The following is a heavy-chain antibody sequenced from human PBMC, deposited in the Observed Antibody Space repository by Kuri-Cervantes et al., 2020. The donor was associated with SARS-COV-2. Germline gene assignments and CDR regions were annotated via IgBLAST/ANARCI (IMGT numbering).Heavy chain of an antibody. V-gene: IGHV1-46*01. J-gene: IGHJ5*02. CDR2: INPSGGST. D-gene: IGHD2-15*01. Sequence: ASVKVSCKASGGTFSSYAISWVRQAPGQGLEWMGIINPSGGSTSYAQKFQGRVTMTRDTSISTAYMELSRLRSDDTAVYYCARDWGGYCSGGSCYSILNWFDPWGQGTLVTVAS. CDR3: ARDWGGYCSGGSCYSILNWFDP. CDR1: GGTFSSYA.